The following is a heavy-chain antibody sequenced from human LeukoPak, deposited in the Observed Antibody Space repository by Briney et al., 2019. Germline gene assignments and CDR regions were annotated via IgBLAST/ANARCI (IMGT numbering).Heavy chain of an antibody. CDR1: GGSIRTGGYY. CDR2: IYHIGTT. D-gene: IGHD6-6*01. J-gene: IGHJ4*02. V-gene: IGHV4-30-2*01. Sequence: PSETLSLTCTVSGGSIRTGGYYWSWVRQPPGKGLERIGCIYHIGTTYYNPSLKSRVTMSVDTSKNQFSLTLSSVTAADTAVYFCARGPTRQYFDYWGQGTLVTVSS. CDR3: ARGPTRQYFDY.